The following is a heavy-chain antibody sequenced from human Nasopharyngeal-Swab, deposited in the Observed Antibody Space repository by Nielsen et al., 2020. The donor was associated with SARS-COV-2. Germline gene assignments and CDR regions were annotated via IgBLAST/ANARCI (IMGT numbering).Heavy chain of an antibody. CDR1: GYTFTSYY. D-gene: IGHD3-22*01. J-gene: IGHJ4*02. Sequence: ASVKVSCKASGYTFTSYYMHWVRQAPGQGLEWMGIINPSGGSTSYAQKFQGRATMTRDTSTSTVYMELSSLRSEDTAVYYCARDQIGDSSGYDFDYWGQGTLVTVSS. CDR3: ARDQIGDSSGYDFDY. CDR2: INPSGGST. V-gene: IGHV1-46*01.